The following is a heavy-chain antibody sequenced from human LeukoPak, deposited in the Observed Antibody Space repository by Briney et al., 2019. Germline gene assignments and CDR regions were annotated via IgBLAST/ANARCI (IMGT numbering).Heavy chain of an antibody. CDR3: AGGTYYYYGMDV. J-gene: IGHJ6*02. CDR2: ISGSGGST. V-gene: IGHV3-23*01. D-gene: IGHD1-1*01. CDR1: GFTFSSYA. Sequence: GGSLRLSCAASGFTFSSYAMSWVRQAPGKGLEWVSAISGSGGSTYYADSVKGRFTISRDNAKNSLYLQMNSLKAEDTALYYCAGGTYYYYGMDVWGQGTTVTVSS.